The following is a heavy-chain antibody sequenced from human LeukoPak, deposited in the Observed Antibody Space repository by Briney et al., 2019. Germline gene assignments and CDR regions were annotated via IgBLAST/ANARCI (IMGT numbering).Heavy chain of an antibody. V-gene: IGHV3-30*03. CDR1: GFTFSSYG. CDR3: AREGWQRDAFDI. Sequence: GGSLRLSCAASGFTFSSYGMHWVRQAPGKGLEWVAVISYDGSNKYYADSVKGRFTISRDNSKNTLYLQMNSLRAEDTAVYYCAREGWQRDAFDIWGQGTMVIFSS. D-gene: IGHD5-24*01. J-gene: IGHJ3*02. CDR2: ISYDGSNK.